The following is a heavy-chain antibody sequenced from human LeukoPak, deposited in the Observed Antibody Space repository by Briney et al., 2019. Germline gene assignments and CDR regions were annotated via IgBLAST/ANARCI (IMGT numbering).Heavy chain of an antibody. V-gene: IGHV1-8*01. CDR3: ARGRDTAMVQYYFDY. D-gene: IGHD5-18*01. J-gene: IGHJ4*02. CDR1: GYTFTSYD. Sequence: ASVKVSCKASGYTFTSYDINRVRQATGQGLEWMGWMNPNSGNTGYAQKFQGRVTMTRNTSISTAYMELSSLTSEDTAVYYCARGRDTAMVQYYFDYWGQGTLVTVSS. CDR2: MNPNSGNT.